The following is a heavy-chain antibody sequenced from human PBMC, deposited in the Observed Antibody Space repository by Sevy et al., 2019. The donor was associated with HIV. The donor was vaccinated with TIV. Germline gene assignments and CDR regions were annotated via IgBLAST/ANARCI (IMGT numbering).Heavy chain of an antibody. V-gene: IGHV3-23*01. CDR1: GITFSGHA. Sequence: GGSLRLSCAASGITFSGHAMNWVRQAPGKGLDWVSTIYGSAGVTYYADSVKGRFTITRDNSKNTLFLQMNNLRAEDTAVYYCAGGGFDSTGSFDAFDIWGRGTLVTVSS. D-gene: IGHD3-22*01. CDR3: AGGGFDSTGSFDAFDI. CDR2: IYGSAGVT. J-gene: IGHJ3*02.